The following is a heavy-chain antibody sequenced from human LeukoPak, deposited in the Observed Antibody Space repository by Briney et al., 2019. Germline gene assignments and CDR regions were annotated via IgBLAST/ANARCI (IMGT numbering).Heavy chain of an antibody. D-gene: IGHD6-13*01. CDR1: GGSISSYY. CDR2: IYYSGST. Sequence: SETLSLTCTVSGGSISSYYWSWIRQPPGKGLEWIGYIYYSGSTNYNPSLKSRVTISVDTSKNQFSLKLSSVTAADTAVYYCARGGILGIAAVDFDYWGQGTLVTVSS. CDR3: ARGGILGIAAVDFDY. J-gene: IGHJ4*02. V-gene: IGHV4-59*01.